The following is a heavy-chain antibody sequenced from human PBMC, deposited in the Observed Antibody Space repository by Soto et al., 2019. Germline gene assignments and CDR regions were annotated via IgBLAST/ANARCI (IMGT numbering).Heavy chain of an antibody. V-gene: IGHV3-23*01. J-gene: IGHJ4*02. CDR2: IRDGVGRT. CDR1: GFTFNNYA. D-gene: IGHD4-17*01. CDR3: AKDGYYHYRDSY. Sequence: GGSLRLSCAASGFTFNNYAMSWFRQAPGRGLEWVSTIRDGVGRTYYADSVKGRFTISRDNSKSRLSLQMNSLRVEDSALYYCAKDGYYHYRDSYWGRGTLVTVSS.